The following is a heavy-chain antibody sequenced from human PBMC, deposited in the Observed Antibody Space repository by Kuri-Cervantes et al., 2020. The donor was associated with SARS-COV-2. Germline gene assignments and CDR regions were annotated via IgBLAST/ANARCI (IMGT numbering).Heavy chain of an antibody. D-gene: IGHD2-8*01. CDR1: GGTFSSYA. V-gene: IGHV1-69*13. CDR2: IIPIFGTA. J-gene: IGHJ6*02. CDR3: ARTTNDFCCMDV. Sequence: TVKVSCKASGGTFSSYAISWVRQAPGQGLEWMGGIIPIFGTANYAQKSQGRATITADESTSTAYMELSGLRSEDTAVYYCARTTNDFCCMDVWGQGTTVTVSS.